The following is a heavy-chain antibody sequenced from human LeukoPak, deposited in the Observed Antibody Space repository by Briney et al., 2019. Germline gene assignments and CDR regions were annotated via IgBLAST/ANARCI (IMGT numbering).Heavy chain of an antibody. CDR2: IYYSGST. CDR3: ASSPVRYFDWFDP. Sequence: PSGTLSLTCAVSGGSISSSPWCSWVRQPPGKGLEWIGYIYYSGSTNYNPSLKSRVTISVDTSKNQFSLKLSSVTAADTAVYYCASSPVRYFDWFDPWGQGTLVTVSS. J-gene: IGHJ5*02. V-gene: IGHV4-4*02. CDR1: GGSISSSPW. D-gene: IGHD3-9*01.